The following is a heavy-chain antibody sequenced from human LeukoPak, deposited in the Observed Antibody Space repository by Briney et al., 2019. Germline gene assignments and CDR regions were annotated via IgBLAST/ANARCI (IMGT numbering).Heavy chain of an antibody. CDR2: IIPIFGTA. V-gene: IGHV1-69*05. Sequence: ASVKVSCKASGGTFSSYAISWVRQAPGQRLEWMGRIIPIFGTANYAQKFQGRVTITTDESTSTAYMELSSLRSEDTAVYYCAREIPGPYMIVAVGDAFDIWGQGTMVTVSS. CDR3: AREIPGPYMIVAVGDAFDI. D-gene: IGHD3-22*01. J-gene: IGHJ3*02. CDR1: GGTFSSYA.